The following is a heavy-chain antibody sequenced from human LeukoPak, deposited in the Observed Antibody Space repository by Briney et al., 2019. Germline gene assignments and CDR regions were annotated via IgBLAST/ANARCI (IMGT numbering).Heavy chain of an antibody. CDR1: GDSISSISYY. V-gene: IGHV4-39*07. D-gene: IGHD1-26*01. J-gene: IGHJ4*02. Sequence: PSETLSLTCTVSGDSISSISYYWGWIRQPPGTGLEWIGSIFYGGSTYYNPSLKSRVTILVDTSKNQFSLRLNSVTTADTAVYYCARDQRGMRGVGATRFSFDYWGQGVLVTVSS. CDR2: IFYGGST. CDR3: ARDQRGMRGVGATRFSFDY.